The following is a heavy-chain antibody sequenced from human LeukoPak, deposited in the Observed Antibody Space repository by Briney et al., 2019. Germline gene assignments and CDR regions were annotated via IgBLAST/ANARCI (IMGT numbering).Heavy chain of an antibody. V-gene: IGHV4-59*01. Sequence: SETLSLTCTVSDGSISSYYWSWIRQPPGKGLEWIGHIYDSGSTNYNPSLKSRVTISVDTSKNQFSLKLSSVTAADTAVYYCASQSVTLGIAAAGPDYWGQGTLVTVSS. CDR3: ASQSVTLGIAAAGPDY. D-gene: IGHD6-13*01. CDR2: IYDSGST. CDR1: DGSISSYY. J-gene: IGHJ4*02.